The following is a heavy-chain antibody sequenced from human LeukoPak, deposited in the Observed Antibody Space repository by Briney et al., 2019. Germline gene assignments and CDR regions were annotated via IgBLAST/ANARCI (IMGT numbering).Heavy chain of an antibody. D-gene: IGHD3-22*01. J-gene: IGHJ4*02. CDR1: GGSISSNFYY. V-gene: IGHV4-39*01. Sequence: SETLSLTCTVSGGSISSNFYYWGWIRQPPGKGLEWIGSISYSGSTYYNPSLKSRVTISVDTSKNQFSLKLSSVTAADTAVYYRARTYYDSSGYYTGFDYWGQGTLVTVSS. CDR3: ARTYYDSSGYYTGFDY. CDR2: ISYSGST.